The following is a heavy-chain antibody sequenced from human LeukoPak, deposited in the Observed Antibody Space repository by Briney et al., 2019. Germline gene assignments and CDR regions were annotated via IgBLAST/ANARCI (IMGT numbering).Heavy chain of an antibody. D-gene: IGHD6-13*01. V-gene: IGHV3-9*01. CDR3: AKSSAGIAAAGTYDY. J-gene: IGHJ4*02. CDR1: GFTFDDYA. Sequence: PGRSLGLSCAASGFTFDDYAMHWVRQAPGKGLEWVSGISWNSGSIGYADSVKGRFTISRDNAKNSLYLQMNSLRAEDTALYYCAKSSAGIAAAGTYDYWGQGTLVTVSS. CDR2: ISWNSGSI.